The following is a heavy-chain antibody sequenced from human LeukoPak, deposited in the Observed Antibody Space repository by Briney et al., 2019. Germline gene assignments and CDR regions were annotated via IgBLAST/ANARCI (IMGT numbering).Heavy chain of an antibody. CDR3: ARETTVAADAFDI. V-gene: IGHV7-4-1*04. J-gene: IGHJ3*02. CDR1: GYTFTTYA. D-gene: IGHD6-19*01. CDR2: INTNTGNP. Sequence: ASVKVSCKASGYTFTTYAMNWVRQAPGQGLEWMGWINTNTGNPTYAQDFSGRLVFSLDTSVSMAYLQISSLKADDAAVYYCARETTVAADAFDIWGQGTLVTVSS.